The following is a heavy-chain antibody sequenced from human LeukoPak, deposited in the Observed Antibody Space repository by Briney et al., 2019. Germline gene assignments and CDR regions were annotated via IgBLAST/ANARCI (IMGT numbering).Heavy chain of an antibody. CDR1: GFTFSNYA. D-gene: IGHD3-9*01. V-gene: IGHV3-23*01. CDR2: LGDNDGRT. Sequence: LGGSLRLSCAASGFTFSNYAMNWVRQAPGKGLEWVSALGDNDGRTFYADSVKGRFTISRDNSKNTLYLQMNSLRAEDTAIYYCAKNGKDNYDMFFDYWGQGTPVTVSS. CDR3: AKNGKDNYDMFFDY. J-gene: IGHJ4*02.